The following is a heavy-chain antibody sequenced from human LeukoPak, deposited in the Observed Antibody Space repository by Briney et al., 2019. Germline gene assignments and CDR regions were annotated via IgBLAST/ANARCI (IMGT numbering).Heavy chain of an antibody. D-gene: IGHD6-19*01. V-gene: IGHV4-31*03. Sequence: PSETLSLTCTVSGGSISSGGYYWSWIRQHPGKGLEWIGYIYYSGSTYYNPSLKSRVTISVDTSKNQFSLKLSSVTAADTAVYYCARGHRSSGWYGIGAFDIWGQGTMVTVSS. CDR3: ARGHRSSGWYGIGAFDI. CDR1: GGSISSGGYY. CDR2: IYYSGST. J-gene: IGHJ3*02.